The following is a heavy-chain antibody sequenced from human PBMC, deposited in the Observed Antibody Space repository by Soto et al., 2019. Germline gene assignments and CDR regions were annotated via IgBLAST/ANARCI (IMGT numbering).Heavy chain of an antibody. CDR2: IWYDGSNE. CDR1: GYSFRSYG. CDR3: ARERGFVRGVLRYYLDY. Sequence: QVKLVESGGGVVQPGGSLRLSCAASGYSFRSYGMHWVRQAPGKGLEWVALIWYDGSNEYYADSVQGRFTISRDNSETTVYLPMNSLSVEDTAIYYCARERGFVRGVLRYYLDYWGQGTLVTVSS. J-gene: IGHJ4*02. V-gene: IGHV3-33*01. D-gene: IGHD3-10*01.